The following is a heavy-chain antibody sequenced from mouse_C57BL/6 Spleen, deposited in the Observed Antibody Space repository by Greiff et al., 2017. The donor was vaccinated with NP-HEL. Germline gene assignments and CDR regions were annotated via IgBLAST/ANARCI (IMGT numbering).Heavy chain of an antibody. CDR1: GYTFTSYW. D-gene: IGHD2-14*01. CDR2: IDPSDSYT. Sequence: QVQLQQPGAELVRPGTSVKLSCKASGYTFTSYWMHWVKQRPGQGLEWIGVIDPSDSYTNYNQKFKGKATLTVDTSSSTAYMQLSSLTSEDSAVYYCAISGYQGYWGQGTTLTVSS. CDR3: AISGYQGY. V-gene: IGHV1-59*01. J-gene: IGHJ2*01.